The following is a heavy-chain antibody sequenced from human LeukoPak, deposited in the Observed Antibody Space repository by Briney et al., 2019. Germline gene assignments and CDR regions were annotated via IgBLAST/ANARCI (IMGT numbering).Heavy chain of an antibody. J-gene: IGHJ3*02. Sequence: PSETLSLTCTVSGGSISSSSYYWGWIRQPPGKGLEWIGSIYYSGSTYYNPSLKNRVTISVETSKNHFSLKLSSVTAADTAVYYCARRGFCSSTSCNDGFDIWAQGTMVTVSS. CDR3: ARRGFCSSTSCNDGFDI. CDR2: IYYSGST. CDR1: GGSISSSSYY. V-gene: IGHV4-39*02. D-gene: IGHD2-2*01.